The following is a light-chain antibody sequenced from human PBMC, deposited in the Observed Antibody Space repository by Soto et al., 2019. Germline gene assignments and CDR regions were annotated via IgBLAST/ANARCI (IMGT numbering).Light chain of an antibody. CDR3: SSYTGSSTVV. CDR1: SSDVGGYNY. Sequence: QSALTQPASVSGSPGQSITISCTGTSSDVGGYNYVSWYQQHPGKAPKLMIYEVSDRPSGVSNRFSGSKSGNTASLTISGLQPEDEADYYCSSYTGSSTVVFGGGTKLTVL. V-gene: IGLV2-14*01. J-gene: IGLJ2*01. CDR2: EVS.